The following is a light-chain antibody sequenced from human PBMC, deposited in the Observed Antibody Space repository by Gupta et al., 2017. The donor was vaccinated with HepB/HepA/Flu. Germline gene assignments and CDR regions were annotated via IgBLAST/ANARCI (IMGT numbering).Light chain of an antibody. V-gene: IGLV2-14*03. Sequence: QSALTQPASVSGSPGQSITISCAGTSSAVGGYNYVSWYQQHPGKAPKFIISDVSNRPSWVSNRFSGSKSGNTASLTISGLQAEDEADYFCGSYTTSTTLGVFGTGTKVTVL. CDR1: SSAVGGYNY. CDR3: GSYTTSTTLGV. CDR2: DVS. J-gene: IGLJ1*01.